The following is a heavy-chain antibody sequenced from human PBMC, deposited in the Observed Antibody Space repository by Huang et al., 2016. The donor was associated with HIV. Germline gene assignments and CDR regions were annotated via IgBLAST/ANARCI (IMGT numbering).Heavy chain of an antibody. J-gene: IGHJ6*02. CDR3: ARLIGSPSFYYGLDV. Sequence: EVQLVQSGAEVKKPGESLKISCKGSGYRFRSNWIGWVRQMPGKGLEWMGIIYPGDSETRYSPSFQGQVTISADKSINTAYLQWSSLKASDTAMYYCARLIGSPSFYYGLDVWGQGTTVTVSS. CDR1: GYRFRSNW. D-gene: IGHD3-10*01. V-gene: IGHV5-51*01. CDR2: IYPGDSET.